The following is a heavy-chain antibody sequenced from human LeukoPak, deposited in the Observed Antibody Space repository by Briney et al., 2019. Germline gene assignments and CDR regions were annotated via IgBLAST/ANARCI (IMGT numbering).Heavy chain of an antibody. V-gene: IGHV3-30-3*01. D-gene: IGHD6-19*01. J-gene: IGHJ6*02. CDR1: GFTFSSYA. Sequence: PGRSLRLSCAASGFTFSSYAMHWVRQAPGKGLEWVAVISYDGSNKYYADSVKGRFTTSRDNSKNTLYLQMNSLRAEDTAVYYCARDKVIAVAGTPDYYYYGMDVWGQGTTVTVSS. CDR3: ARDKVIAVAGTPDYYYYGMDV. CDR2: ISYDGSNK.